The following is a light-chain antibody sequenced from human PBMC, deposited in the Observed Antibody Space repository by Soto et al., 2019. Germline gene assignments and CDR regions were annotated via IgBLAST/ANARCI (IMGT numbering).Light chain of an antibody. CDR1: QSINSD. CDR3: HHYSNWPPWT. J-gene: IGKJ1*01. CDR2: GAS. V-gene: IGKV3-15*01. Sequence: EIVMTQSPATLSVSPGERATLSFRASQSINSDLSWYQQIPGQAPRLLIYGASTRATGIPARFSGSGSGTEFTLTINSLQSEDSAVYYCHHYSNWPPWTFGQGTNVDIK.